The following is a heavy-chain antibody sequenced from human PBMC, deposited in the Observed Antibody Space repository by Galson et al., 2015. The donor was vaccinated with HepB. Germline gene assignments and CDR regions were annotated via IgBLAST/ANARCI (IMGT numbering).Heavy chain of an antibody. CDR2: IYYSGST. J-gene: IGHJ5*01. CDR1: GGSITTVYYY. V-gene: IGHV4-39*01. Sequence: LTCTVSGGSITTVYYYWDWIRQPPGKGLEWIGSIYYSGSTSYNPSLKSRVTISADTSKNQFSLKLSSVTAADTAVYYCARRADSWGQGTLVTVSS. CDR3: ARRADS.